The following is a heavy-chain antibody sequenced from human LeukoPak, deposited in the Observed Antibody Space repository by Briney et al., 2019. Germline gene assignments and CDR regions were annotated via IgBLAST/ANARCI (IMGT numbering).Heavy chain of an antibody. V-gene: IGHV3-30*02. CDR1: GFTFSSYG. Sequence: GGSLGLSCAASGFTFSSYGMHWVRQAPGKGLEWVAFIRYDGSNKYYADSVKGRFTISRDNSKNTLYLQMNSLRAEDTAVYYCAKDRWVRRGYQLLSMGYAFDIWGQGTMVTVSS. CDR3: AKDRWVRRGYQLLSMGYAFDI. D-gene: IGHD2-2*01. CDR2: IRYDGSNK. J-gene: IGHJ3*02.